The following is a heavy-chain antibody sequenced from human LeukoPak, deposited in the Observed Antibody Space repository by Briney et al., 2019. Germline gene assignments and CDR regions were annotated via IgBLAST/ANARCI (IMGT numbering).Heavy chain of an antibody. CDR3: AGSGSAGYTYSNWFDP. CDR2: IYTSGST. J-gene: IGHJ5*02. Sequence: SETLPLTCTVSGGSISSYYWSWLRQPAGKGLEWIGRIYTSGSTNYNPSLKSRVTISVDTTNSQFSLKLSSVTAADTAVYYCAGSGSAGYTYSNWFDPWGQGTLVTVSS. V-gene: IGHV4-4*07. CDR1: GGSISSYY. D-gene: IGHD2-15*01.